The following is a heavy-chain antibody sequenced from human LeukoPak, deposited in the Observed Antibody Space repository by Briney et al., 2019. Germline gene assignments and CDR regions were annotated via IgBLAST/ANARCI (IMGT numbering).Heavy chain of an antibody. CDR3: ARGRLAVARRNTIFDY. CDR2: INHSGST. D-gene: IGHD6-19*01. J-gene: IGHJ4*02. Sequence: SETLSLTCTVSGGSISSYYWSWIRQPPGKGLEWIGEINHSGSTNYNPSLKSRVTISVDTSKNQFSLKLSSVTAADTAVYYCARGRLAVARRNTIFDYWGQGTLVTVSS. CDR1: GGSISSYY. V-gene: IGHV4-34*01.